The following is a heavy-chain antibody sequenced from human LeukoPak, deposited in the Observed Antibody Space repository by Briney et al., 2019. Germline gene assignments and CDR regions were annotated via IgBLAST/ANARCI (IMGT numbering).Heavy chain of an antibody. V-gene: IGHV4-59*12. Sequence: SETLSLTFTVSSGSISRYYWAWIRRPPGKGLEWIGYMYNSGSTNYNPSLKSRVTISVDTSKNQFSLKLSSVTAADTAVYYCARDLYNANEGAFDIWGQGTMVTVSS. D-gene: IGHD4/OR15-4a*01. J-gene: IGHJ3*02. CDR1: SGSISRYY. CDR3: ARDLYNANEGAFDI. CDR2: MYNSGST.